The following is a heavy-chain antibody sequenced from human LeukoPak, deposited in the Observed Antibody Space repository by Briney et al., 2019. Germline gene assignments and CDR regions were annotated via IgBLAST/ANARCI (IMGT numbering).Heavy chain of an antibody. CDR3: ARGGCSGGSCYPYYYYGMDV. V-gene: IGHV3-11*01. J-gene: IGHJ6*02. CDR1: GFTFSDYY. CDR2: ISSSGSTI. D-gene: IGHD2-15*01. Sequence: GGSLRLSCAASGFTFSDYYMSWIRQAPGKGLEWVSYISSSGSTIYYADSVKGRFTISRDNAKNSLYLQMNSLRAEDTAVYYCARGGCSGGSCYPYYYYGMDVWSQGTTVTVSS.